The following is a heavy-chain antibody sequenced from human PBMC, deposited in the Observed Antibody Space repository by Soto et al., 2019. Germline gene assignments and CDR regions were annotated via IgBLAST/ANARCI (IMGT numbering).Heavy chain of an antibody. J-gene: IGHJ4*02. D-gene: IGHD3-22*01. CDR1: GFTFSSYS. Sequence: GGSLRLSCAASGFTFSSYSMNWVRKAPGKGLEWVSSISSSSSYIYYADSVKGRFTISRDNAKNSLYLQMNSLRAEDTAVYYCARGLYYYDSSGYYGNWGQGTLVTVSS. V-gene: IGHV3-21*01. CDR2: ISSSSSYI. CDR3: ARGLYYYDSSGYYGN.